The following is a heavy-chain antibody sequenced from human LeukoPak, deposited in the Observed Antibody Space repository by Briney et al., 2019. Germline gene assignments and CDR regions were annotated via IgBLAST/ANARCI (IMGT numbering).Heavy chain of an antibody. CDR2: IRSSIYGGTP. CDR3: SREWGNGNDIRPDY. D-gene: IGHD1-1*01. J-gene: IGHJ4*02. CDR1: GFSIREFA. Sequence: GGSLRLSCTSFGFSIREFAVSWFRQAPGKGLEWIGFIRSSIYGGTPKAAASVKGRFIFSRDDSKGVAYLRMNSLKIEDTAMYYCSREWGNGNDIRPDYWGQGTLVTVSS. V-gene: IGHV3-49*03.